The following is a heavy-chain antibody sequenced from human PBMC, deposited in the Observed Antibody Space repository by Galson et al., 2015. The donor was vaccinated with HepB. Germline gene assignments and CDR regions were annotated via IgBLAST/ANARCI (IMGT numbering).Heavy chain of an antibody. CDR2: ISGYNGNT. CDR1: GYTFTTYG. D-gene: IGHD3-22*01. Sequence: SVKVSCKASGYTFTTYGISWVRQAPGQGLEWMGWISGYNGNTYYAQKFQGRVTMTTDTSTNTAYMELRSLRSDDAAVYYCARDLFYYDSSGYYSDVFDIWGQGTMVTVSS. CDR3: ARDLFYYDSSGYYSDVFDI. V-gene: IGHV1-18*01. J-gene: IGHJ3*02.